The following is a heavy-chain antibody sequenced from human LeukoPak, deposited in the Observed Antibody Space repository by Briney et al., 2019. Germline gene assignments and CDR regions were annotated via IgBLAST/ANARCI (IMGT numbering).Heavy chain of an antibody. CDR1: GYTFTGYY. V-gene: IGHV1-2*06. CDR2: INPNSGGT. Sequence: ASVKVSRKASGYTFTGYYMHWVRQAPGQGLEWMGRINPNSGGTNYAQKFQGRVTMTRDTSISAAYMELSRLRSDDTAVYYCASEGYGDYAFDYWGQGTLVTVSS. D-gene: IGHD4-17*01. CDR3: ASEGYGDYAFDY. J-gene: IGHJ4*02.